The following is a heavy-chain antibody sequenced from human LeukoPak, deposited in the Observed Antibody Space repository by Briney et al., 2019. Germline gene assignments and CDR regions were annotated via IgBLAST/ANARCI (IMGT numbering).Heavy chain of an antibody. Sequence: QAGGSLRLSCAASGFTFSSYAMSWVRQAPGKGLEWVSAISGSGGSTYYADSVKRRVTISRDNSKNTLYLQMNSLRAEDTAVYYCAKVRRITMIVVGAFDYWGQGTLVTVSS. V-gene: IGHV3-23*01. J-gene: IGHJ4*02. CDR3: AKVRRITMIVVGAFDY. CDR1: GFTFSSYA. CDR2: ISGSGGST. D-gene: IGHD3-22*01.